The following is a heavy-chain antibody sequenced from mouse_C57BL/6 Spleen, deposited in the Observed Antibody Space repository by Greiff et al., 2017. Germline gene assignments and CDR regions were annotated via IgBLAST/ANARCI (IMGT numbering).Heavy chain of an antibody. CDR3: TRGDCYSYFDY. V-gene: IGHV1-15*01. CDR2: IDPETGGT. D-gene: IGHD2-3*01. Sequence: QVQLQQSGAELVRPGASVTLSCKASGYTFTDYEMHWVKQTPVHGLEWIGAIDPETGGTAYNQKFKGKAILTADNSSSTAYMELRSLTSEDSAVYYCTRGDCYSYFDYWGQGTTLTVSS. CDR1: GYTFTDYE. J-gene: IGHJ2*01.